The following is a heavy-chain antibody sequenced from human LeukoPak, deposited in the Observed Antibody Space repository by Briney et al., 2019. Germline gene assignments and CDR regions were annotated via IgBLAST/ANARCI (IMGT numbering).Heavy chain of an antibody. CDR3: ARAQPVGYDSSGYYTPPLD. V-gene: IGHV3-20*04. CDR2: INWNGGST. D-gene: IGHD3-22*01. J-gene: IGHJ4*02. CDR1: GFTFDDYG. Sequence: GGSLRLSCAASGFTFDDYGMSWVRQAPGKGLEWVSGINWNGGSTGYADSVKGRFAISRDNAKNSLYLQMNSLRAEDTALYYCARAQPVGYDSSGYYTPPLDWGQGTLVTVSS.